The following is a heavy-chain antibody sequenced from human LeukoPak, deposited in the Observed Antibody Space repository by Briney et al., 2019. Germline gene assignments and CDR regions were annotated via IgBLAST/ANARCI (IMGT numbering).Heavy chain of an antibody. CDR1: GGSISSYY. V-gene: IGHV4-4*07. CDR3: ARDRGMWVTGTTNWFDP. Sequence: SETLSLTCTVSGGSISSYYWSWIRQPAGKGLEWIGRIYTSGSTNYNPSPKSRVTMSVDTSKNQFSLKLSSVTAADTAVYYCARDRGMWVTGTTNWFDPWGQGTLVTVSS. D-gene: IGHD1-7*01. J-gene: IGHJ5*02. CDR2: IYTSGST.